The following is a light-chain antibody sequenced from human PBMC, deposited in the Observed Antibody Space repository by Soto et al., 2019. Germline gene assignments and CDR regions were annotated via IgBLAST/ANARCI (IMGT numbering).Light chain of an antibody. CDR3: QQYNKWPPYT. CDR1: QSVNSN. Sequence: EIVMTQSPATLSVSPGERATLSCRASQSVNSNLAWYQQKPGQAPRLLIYAASTRATGIPARFSGSGSGTEFTLTISSLHSEDFAVYYCQQYNKWPPYTFGQGTKLEIK. V-gene: IGKV3-15*01. CDR2: AAS. J-gene: IGKJ2*01.